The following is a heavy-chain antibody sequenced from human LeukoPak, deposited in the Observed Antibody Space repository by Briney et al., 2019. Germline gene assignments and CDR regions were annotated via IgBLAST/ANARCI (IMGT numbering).Heavy chain of an antibody. CDR1: GFSLSAFW. CDR3: ARDHSGDGYNDFDY. Sequence: QTGGSLRLSCVASGFSLSAFWMHWVRQAPGQGLEWLASIKQDGTQRYYVDSVNGRFTISRDNAKNSLSLQMNSLRVEGTAVYYCARDHSGDGYNDFDYWGQGTLVTVSS. D-gene: IGHD5-24*01. CDR2: IKQDGTQR. J-gene: IGHJ4*02. V-gene: IGHV3-7*01.